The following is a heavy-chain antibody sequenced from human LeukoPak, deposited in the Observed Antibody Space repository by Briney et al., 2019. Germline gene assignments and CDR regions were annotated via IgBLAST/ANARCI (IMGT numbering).Heavy chain of an antibody. Sequence: PSETLSLTCTVSGGSISSGGYYWSWIRQHPGQGLEWIGYIYYSGSTYYNPSLKSRVTISVDTSKNQFSLKLSSVTAADTAVYYCARRGCSSTSCYANWYYWQNNWFDPWGQGTLVTVSS. J-gene: IGHJ5*02. D-gene: IGHD2-2*01. CDR2: IYYSGST. CDR1: GGSISSGGYY. CDR3: ARRGCSSTSCYANWYYWQNNWFDP. V-gene: IGHV4-31*03.